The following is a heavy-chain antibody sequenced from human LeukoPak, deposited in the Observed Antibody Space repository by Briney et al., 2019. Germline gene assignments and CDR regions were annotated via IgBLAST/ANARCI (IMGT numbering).Heavy chain of an antibody. D-gene: IGHD2-15*01. CDR3: TREWSSFDY. V-gene: IGHV3-49*04. CDR1: GFTFGDYA. Sequence: PGGSLRLSCTASGFTFGDYAMSWVRQAPGKGLEWVGFIRSKAYGGTTEYAASVKGRFTISRDDSKSIAYLQMNSLKTEDTAVYYCTREWSSFDYWGQGTLVTVSS. CDR2: IRSKAYGGTT. J-gene: IGHJ4*02.